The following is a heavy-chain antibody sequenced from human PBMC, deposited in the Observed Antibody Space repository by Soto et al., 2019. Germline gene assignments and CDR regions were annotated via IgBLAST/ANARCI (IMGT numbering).Heavy chain of an antibody. CDR2: ISYDGSNK. Sequence: PGGSLRLSCAASGFTFSRHGIHWVRQAPGKGLEWVTFISYDGSNKFYADSVKGRLTISRDNSKNTVYVEMNSLRAEDTAVYFCAKDQLSHGYGRSGFDYWGQGTLVTVSS. D-gene: IGHD5-12*01. J-gene: IGHJ4*02. V-gene: IGHV3-30*18. CDR1: GFTFSRHG. CDR3: AKDQLSHGYGRSGFDY.